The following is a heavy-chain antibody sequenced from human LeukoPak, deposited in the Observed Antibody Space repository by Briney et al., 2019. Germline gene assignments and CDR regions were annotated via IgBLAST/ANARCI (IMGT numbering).Heavy chain of an antibody. CDR1: GFTFSHYG. V-gene: IGHV3-30*02. Sequence: SGGSLRLSCAGSGFTFSHYGIYWVRQAPGKGLEWVAFIRYDGSNKYYADSVKGRFTISRDNSKNTLYLQMNSLRAEDTAVYYCAKDRGYDLDYWGQGTLVTVSS. CDR3: AKDRGYDLDY. CDR2: IRYDGSNK. D-gene: IGHD5-12*01. J-gene: IGHJ4*02.